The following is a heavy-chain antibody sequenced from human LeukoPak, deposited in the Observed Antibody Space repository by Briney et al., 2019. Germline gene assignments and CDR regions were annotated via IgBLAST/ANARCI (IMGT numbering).Heavy chain of an antibody. CDR2: IYHSGST. V-gene: IGHV4-38-2*02. J-gene: IGHJ6*03. CDR1: GGSLSNYY. CDR3: ARDHGYGYMYYYMDV. D-gene: IGHD5-18*01. Sequence: SETLSLTCTVSGGSLSNYYWGWIRQPPGKGLEWIGSIYHSGSTYYNPSLKSRVTISVDTSKNQFSLKLSSVTAADTAVYYCARDHGYGYMYYYMDVWGKGTTVTVSS.